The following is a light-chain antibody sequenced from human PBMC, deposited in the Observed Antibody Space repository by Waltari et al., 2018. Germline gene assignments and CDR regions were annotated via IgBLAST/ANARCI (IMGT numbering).Light chain of an antibody. Sequence: DIVMTQSPDSLAVALGERATINCKSSHSVHYTSNDKDSLAWYQQKPGQPPKLLIYWASTRASGVPDRFSGSGSGTDFTLTISSLQAGDVAVYYCHQFYSTPPLYTFGQETKLEIK. J-gene: IGKJ2*01. V-gene: IGKV4-1*01. CDR3: HQFYSTPPLYT. CDR2: WAS. CDR1: HSVHYTSNDKDS.